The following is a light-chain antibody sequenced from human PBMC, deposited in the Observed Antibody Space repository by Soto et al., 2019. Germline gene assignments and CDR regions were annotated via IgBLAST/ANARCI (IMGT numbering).Light chain of an antibody. CDR1: QSVSSSY. J-gene: IGKJ3*01. V-gene: IGKV3-20*01. CDR3: QQYGSSPET. Sequence: ERVMTQSPGTLSLSPGERATLSCRASQSVSSSYLAWYQQKPGQAPRLLIYGASSRATGIPDRFSGSGSGTDFTLTISRLEPEDFAVYYCQQYGSSPETFGPGTKVDIK. CDR2: GAS.